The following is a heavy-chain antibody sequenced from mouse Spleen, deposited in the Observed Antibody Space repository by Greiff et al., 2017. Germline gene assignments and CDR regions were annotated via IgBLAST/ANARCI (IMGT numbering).Heavy chain of an antibody. D-gene: IGHD1-1*01. CDR1: GYTFTDYN. Sequence: VQLKQSGPELVKPGASVKIPCKASGYTFTDYNMDWVKQSHGKSLEWIGDINPNNGGTIYNQKFKGKATLTVDKSSSTAYMELRSLTSEDTAVYYCAREVRGCYAMDYWGQGTSVTVSS. CDR3: AREVRGCYAMDY. CDR2: INPNNGGT. J-gene: IGHJ4*01. V-gene: IGHV1-18*01.